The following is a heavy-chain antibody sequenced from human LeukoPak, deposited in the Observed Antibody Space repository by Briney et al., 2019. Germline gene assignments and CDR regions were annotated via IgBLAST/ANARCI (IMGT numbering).Heavy chain of an antibody. Sequence: ASVKVSCKASGYTFTGYYMHWVRQAPGQGLEWMGWINPNSGGTNYAQKSQGRVTMTRDTSISTAYMELSRLRSDDTAVYYCARASMFIVVVPAATNYGMDVWGQGTTVTVSS. CDR3: ARASMFIVVVPAATNYGMDV. D-gene: IGHD2-2*01. V-gene: IGHV1-2*02. CDR2: INPNSGGT. J-gene: IGHJ6*02. CDR1: GYTFTGYY.